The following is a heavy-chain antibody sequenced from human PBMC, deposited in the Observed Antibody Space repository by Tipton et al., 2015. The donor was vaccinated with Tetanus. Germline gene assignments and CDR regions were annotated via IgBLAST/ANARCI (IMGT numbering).Heavy chain of an antibody. Sequence: LRLSCTVSGGSISSGGYYWSWIRQHPGKGLEWIGYIYYSGSTYYNPSLKSRVTISVDTSKNQFSLKLSSVTAADTAVYYCARDKAFYYFDYWGQGPLVTVSS. CDR2: IYYSGST. V-gene: IGHV4-31*02. CDR1: GGSISSGGYY. CDR3: ARDKAFYYFDY. J-gene: IGHJ4*02.